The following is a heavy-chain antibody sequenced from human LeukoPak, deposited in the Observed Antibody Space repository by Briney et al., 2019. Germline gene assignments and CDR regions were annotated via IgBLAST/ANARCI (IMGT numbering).Heavy chain of an antibody. D-gene: IGHD3-9*01. V-gene: IGHV3-30-3*01. Sequence: PGRSLRLSCAASGFTFSSYAMHWVRQAPGTGLEWGAVISYDGNNKYYADSVKGRSTISRDNSKNTLYLQMNSLRAEDTAVYYCARNRPLRYFDWSPPDYWGQGTLVTVSS. CDR1: GFTFSSYA. CDR2: ISYDGNNK. J-gene: IGHJ4*02. CDR3: ARNRPLRYFDWSPPDY.